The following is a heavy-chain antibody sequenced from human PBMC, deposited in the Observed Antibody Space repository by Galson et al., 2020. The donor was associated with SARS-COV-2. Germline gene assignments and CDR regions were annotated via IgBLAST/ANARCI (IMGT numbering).Heavy chain of an antibody. Sequence: GGSLRLSCAVSGFSFDDYAMHWVRQAPGKGLEWVSGISWNSGTIGYADSVKGRFTVSRDNAKNSLYLQMNSLRAEDTALYYCAKDMGAGGNSYGPQPLFYFGMDVWGQGTTVTVSS. CDR2: ISWNSGTI. CDR1: GFSFDDYA. J-gene: IGHJ6*02. CDR3: AKDMGAGGNSYGPQPLFYFGMDV. D-gene: IGHD5-18*01. V-gene: IGHV3-9*01.